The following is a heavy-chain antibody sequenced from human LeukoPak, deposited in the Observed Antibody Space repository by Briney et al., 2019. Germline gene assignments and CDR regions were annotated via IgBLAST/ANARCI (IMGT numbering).Heavy chain of an antibody. V-gene: IGHV3-66*01. CDR1: GVTVSSNY. J-gene: IGHJ4*02. Sequence: GGSLRLSCAVSGVTVSSNYMSWVRQAPGKGLEWVSIMYAGGNAYCRDSVKGRFTSSRDNSKNTLHLQMSSLSAEDTAVYYCVRGDGYTNWGQGTLVTVSS. CDR2: MYAGGNA. CDR3: VRGDGYTN. D-gene: IGHD5-24*01.